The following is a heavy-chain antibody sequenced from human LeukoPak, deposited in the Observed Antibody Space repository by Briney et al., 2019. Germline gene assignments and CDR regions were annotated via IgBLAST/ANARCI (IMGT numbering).Heavy chain of an antibody. V-gene: IGHV3-23*01. D-gene: IGHD3-10*01. CDR1: GFTFSSYA. Sequence: PGGSLRLSCAASGFTFSSYAMSWVRQAPGKGLEWVSAISGSGGSTYYADSVKGRFTIPRDNSKNKLYLQMNSLRAEDTAVYYCAKADIITMVRGVTLDAFDIWGQGTMVTVSS. CDR2: ISGSGGST. J-gene: IGHJ3*02. CDR3: AKADIITMVRGVTLDAFDI.